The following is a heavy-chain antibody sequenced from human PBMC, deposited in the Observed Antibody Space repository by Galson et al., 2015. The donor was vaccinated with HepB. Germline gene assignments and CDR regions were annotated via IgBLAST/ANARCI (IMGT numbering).Heavy chain of an antibody. CDR2: IYPGDSDP. Sequence: QSGAEVKKPGESLQISCKGSGYSFTSYWIGWVRQMPGKGLEWMGIIYPGDSDPRYSPSFQVQVTISADKSISTAYLQWSSLKASDTAMYYCARRAYSSSWFTKPFDYWGQGTLVTVSS. J-gene: IGHJ4*02. V-gene: IGHV5-51*01. CDR3: ARRAYSSSWFTKPFDY. CDR1: GYSFTSYW. D-gene: IGHD6-13*01.